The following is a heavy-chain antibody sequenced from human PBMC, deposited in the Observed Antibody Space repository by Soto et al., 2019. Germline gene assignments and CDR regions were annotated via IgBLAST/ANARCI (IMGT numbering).Heavy chain of an antibody. V-gene: IGHV4-34*01. Sequence: SETLSLTCAVYGGSFSSYYWSWIRQPPGKGLEWIGEINHSGSTNYNPSLKSRVTISVDTSKKQMSLKLSSVTAADTAVYYCARSIRLWTPFEYWGQGTLVTVSS. CDR3: ARSIRLWTPFEY. CDR1: GGSFSSYY. D-gene: IGHD5-18*01. J-gene: IGHJ4*02. CDR2: INHSGST.